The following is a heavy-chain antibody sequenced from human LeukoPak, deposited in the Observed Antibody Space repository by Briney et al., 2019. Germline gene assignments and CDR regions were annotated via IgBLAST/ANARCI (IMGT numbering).Heavy chain of an antibody. CDR2: IYYSGST. CDR1: GGSISSYY. Sequence: SETLSLTCTVSGGSISSYYWSWIRQPPGKGLEWIGYIYYSGSTNYNPSLKSRVTISVDTSKNQFSLKLSSVTAADTAVYYCARWFGESTNFDYWGQGTLVTVSS. D-gene: IGHD3-10*01. CDR3: ARWFGESTNFDY. V-gene: IGHV4-59*12. J-gene: IGHJ4*02.